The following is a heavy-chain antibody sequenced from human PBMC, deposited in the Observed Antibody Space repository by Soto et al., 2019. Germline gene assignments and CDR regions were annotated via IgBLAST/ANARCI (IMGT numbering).Heavy chain of an antibody. CDR3: ARDLKVYSSSSLGY. J-gene: IGHJ4*02. Sequence: QVPLVQSGAEVKKPGASVKVSCKASGYTFTSYDINWVRQATGQGLEWMGWMNPNSGNTGYAQKFQGRVTMTRNTSISTAYMELSSLRSEDTAVYYCARDLKVYSSSSLGYWGQGTLVTVSS. CDR2: MNPNSGNT. V-gene: IGHV1-8*01. CDR1: GYTFTSYD. D-gene: IGHD6-6*01.